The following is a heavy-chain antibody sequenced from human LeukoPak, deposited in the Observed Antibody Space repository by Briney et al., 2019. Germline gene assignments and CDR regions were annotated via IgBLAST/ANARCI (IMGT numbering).Heavy chain of an antibody. Sequence: GGSLRLSCAASGFTFSSYAMSWVRQAPGKGLEWVSAISGSGGSTYYADSVKGRFTISRDNSKNTLYLQMNSLRDEDTAVYSCAKTHACYYGSWNWFDTWGQGTLVTVSS. V-gene: IGHV3-23*01. D-gene: IGHD3-10*01. CDR3: AKTHACYYGSWNWFDT. CDR2: ISGSGGST. CDR1: GFTFSSYA. J-gene: IGHJ5*02.